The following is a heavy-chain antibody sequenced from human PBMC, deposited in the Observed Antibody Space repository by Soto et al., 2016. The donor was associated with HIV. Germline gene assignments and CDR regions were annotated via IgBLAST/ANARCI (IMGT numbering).Heavy chain of an antibody. CDR2: ISDSGYDT. D-gene: IGHD6-13*01. CDR3: AKGPPPLLYRSPLRRIDH. CDR1: GFTFSSYS. Sequence: EVQLLESGGGLGQPGGSLRISCAVSGFTFSSYSMSWVRQAPGKGLEWVSAISDSGYDTYYADSVKGRFTISRDNSKNTLFLQMNSLRDEDTAVYYCAKGPPPLLYRSPLRRIDHWGQGTLVHRLL. V-gene: IGHV3-23*01. J-gene: IGHJ4*02.